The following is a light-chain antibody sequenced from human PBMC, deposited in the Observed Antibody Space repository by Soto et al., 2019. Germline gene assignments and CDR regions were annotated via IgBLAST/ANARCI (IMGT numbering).Light chain of an antibody. CDR2: GAS. Sequence: EIVMTQSPATLSVSPGERATLSCRASQSVSSNLAWYQQKPGQAPRLLIYGASTRATGIPARFSGSGSGTEFTLTISSLQSEDFAVYYCQQYNKWWKFCKGTKVDI. V-gene: IGKV3-15*01. CDR1: QSVSSN. J-gene: IGKJ1*01. CDR3: QQYNKWWK.